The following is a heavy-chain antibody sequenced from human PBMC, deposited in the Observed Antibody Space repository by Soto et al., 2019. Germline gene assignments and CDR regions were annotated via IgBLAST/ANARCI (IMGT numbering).Heavy chain of an antibody. CDR2: IYYSGST. J-gene: IGHJ5*02. CDR3: ARDAGAFYGGNSGWFVP. Sequence: SETLSLTCSVSGGSISSGNSYWNWIRQHPGKGLEWIGHIYYSGSTYYNPSLKSRVSISVDTSKNQFSLRLSSVTAADTAVYYCARDAGAFYGGNSGWFVPWGRGNLVTVSS. CDR1: GGSISSGNSY. D-gene: IGHD4-17*01. V-gene: IGHV4-31*03.